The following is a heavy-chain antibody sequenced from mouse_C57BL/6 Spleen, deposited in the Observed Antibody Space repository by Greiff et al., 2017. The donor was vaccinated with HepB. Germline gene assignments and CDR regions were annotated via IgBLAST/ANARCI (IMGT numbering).Heavy chain of an antibody. V-gene: IGHV1-81*01. D-gene: IGHD2-4*01. CDR3: ANDYDGYFDV. CDR1: GYTFTSYG. J-gene: IGHJ1*03. CDR2: IYPRSGNT. Sequence: QVQLKESGAELARPGASVKLSCKASGYTFTSYGISWVKQSTGQGLEWIGEIYPRSGNTYYNEKFKGKATLTADKSSSTAYMELRSLTSEDSAVYFCANDYDGYFDVWGTGTTVTVSS.